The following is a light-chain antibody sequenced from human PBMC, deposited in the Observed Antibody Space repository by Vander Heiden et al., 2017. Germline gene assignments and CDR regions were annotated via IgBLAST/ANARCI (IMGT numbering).Light chain of an antibody. V-gene: IGKV3-15*01. CDR3: QQYTNWPRT. J-gene: IGKJ2*01. CDR1: QSVSYS. CDR2: GAS. Sequence: DIVMTQTPATLSVSPGERATLSCRASQSVSYSLAWYQQKPGKAPRLLVYGASTRATGIPARFSGSGSGTEFSLTISSLQSEDFAVYYCQQYTNWPRTFGQGTKLEIK.